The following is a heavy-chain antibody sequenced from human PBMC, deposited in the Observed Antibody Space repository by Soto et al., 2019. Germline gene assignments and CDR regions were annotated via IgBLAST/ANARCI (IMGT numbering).Heavy chain of an antibody. CDR1: GYTFTGYY. CDR2: INPDNGNT. V-gene: IGHV1-18*04. CDR3: ARFNYDSSGKNWFDP. J-gene: IGHJ5*02. D-gene: IGHD3-22*01. Sequence: ASVKVSCKASGYTFTGYYMHWVRQAPGQGLEWMGWINPDNGNTNYAQKLQGRVTMTTDTSTSTAYMELRSMRSDDTAVYYCARFNYDSSGKNWFDPWGQGTLVAVSS.